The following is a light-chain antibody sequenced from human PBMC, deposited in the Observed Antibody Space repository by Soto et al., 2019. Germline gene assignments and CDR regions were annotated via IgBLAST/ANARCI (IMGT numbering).Light chain of an antibody. Sequence: IVLPQTHATLSLSPGERATLSCLASQSVGRSLAWYQQKPGQAPRLLINDASNRATGIPARFGGSGSGTDFTLTISSLEPEDFVVYYCQERNVRPLPFGGGTNVDNK. CDR2: DAS. V-gene: IGKV3-11*01. J-gene: IGKJ4*01. CDR1: QSVGRS. CDR3: QERNVRPLP.